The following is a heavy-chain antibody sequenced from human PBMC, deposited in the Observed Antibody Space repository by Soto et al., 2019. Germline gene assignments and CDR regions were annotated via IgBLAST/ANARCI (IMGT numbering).Heavy chain of an antibody. V-gene: IGHV3-43*01. J-gene: IGHJ3*02. CDR2: ISWDGGST. Sequence: CAASGFTFDDYTMHWVRQAPGKGLEWVSLISWDGGSTYYADSVKGRFTISRDNSKNSLYLQMNSLRTEDTALYYCAKDMGLDYYDSSGYYSPNAFDIWGQGTMVTVSS. CDR3: AKDMGLDYYDSSGYYSPNAFDI. CDR1: GFTFDDYT. D-gene: IGHD3-22*01.